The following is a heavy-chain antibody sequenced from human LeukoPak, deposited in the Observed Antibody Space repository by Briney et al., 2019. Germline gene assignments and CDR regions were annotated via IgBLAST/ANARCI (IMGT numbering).Heavy chain of an antibody. CDR2: IYTSGST. V-gene: IGHV4-61*02. CDR3: ARAWRFTYGRFDY. J-gene: IGHJ4*02. Sequence: SETLSPTRAVSGGSIGSVNKYWVWVRPPARKGLGYIGRIYTSGSTNYNPSLKSRVTISLDRSKNQFSLELTSVTAADTAVYYCARAWRFTYGRFDYWGRGTLVTVSS. CDR1: GGSIGSVNKY. D-gene: IGHD5-18*01.